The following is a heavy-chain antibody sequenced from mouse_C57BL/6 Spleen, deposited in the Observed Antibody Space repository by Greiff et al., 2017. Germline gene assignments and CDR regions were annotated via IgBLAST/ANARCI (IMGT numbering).Heavy chain of an antibody. D-gene: IGHD2-5*01. CDR1: GYTFTSYW. CDR3: ARTYMNYVDYFDY. V-gene: IGHV1-59*01. Sequence: QVQLQQPGAELVRPGTSVKLSCKASGYTFTSYWMHWVKQRPGQGLEWIGVIDPSDSYTNYNPKFKGKATLTVETSSSTASMQLSSLTSEDSAVYYCARTYMNYVDYFDYWGQGTTLTVSS. CDR2: IDPSDSYT. J-gene: IGHJ2*01.